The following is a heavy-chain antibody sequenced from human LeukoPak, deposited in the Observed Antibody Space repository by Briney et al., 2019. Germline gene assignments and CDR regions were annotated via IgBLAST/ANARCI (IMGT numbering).Heavy chain of an antibody. V-gene: IGHV3-7*01. Sequence: GGSLRVSCAVSGFIFSSYWRSWDRQAPGKGLEWVANIKQDGSEENFVDSVKGRFTISRDNAKKSLYLQMNSLRAEDTAVYYCARGSSAGASLRHDYWGQGTLVTVSS. CDR3: ARGSSAGASLRHDY. CDR2: IKQDGSEE. J-gene: IGHJ4*02. CDR1: GFIFSSYW. D-gene: IGHD1-26*01.